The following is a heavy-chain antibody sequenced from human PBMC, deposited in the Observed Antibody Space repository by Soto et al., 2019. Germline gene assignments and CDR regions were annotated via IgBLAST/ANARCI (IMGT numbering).Heavy chain of an antibody. J-gene: IGHJ1*01. CDR3: ARVGERYYDSSGPRAEYFQH. CDR1: GYTFTSYG. D-gene: IGHD3-22*01. V-gene: IGHV1-18*04. CDR2: ISAYNGNT. Sequence: ASVKVSCKASGYTFTSYGISWVRQAPGQGLEWMGWISAYNGNTHYAQKLQGRVTMTTDTSTSTAYMELRSLRSDDTAVYYCARVGERYYDSSGPRAEYFQHWGQGTLVTVSS.